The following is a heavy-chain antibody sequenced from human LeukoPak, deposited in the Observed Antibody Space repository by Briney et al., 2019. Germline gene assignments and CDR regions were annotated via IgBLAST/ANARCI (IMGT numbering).Heavy chain of an antibody. D-gene: IGHD3-22*01. CDR3: ARASYYYDSSATPPSWFDP. CDR2: IHYSGST. Sequence: SESLSLTCTVSGGSISSYYWSWIRQPPGKGLEWIGYIHYSGSTNYNPSLKSRVTISVDTSKNQFSLKLSSVPAADTAVYYCARASYYYDSSATPPSWFDPWGQGTLVTVSS. CDR1: GGSISSYY. J-gene: IGHJ5*02. V-gene: IGHV4-59*01.